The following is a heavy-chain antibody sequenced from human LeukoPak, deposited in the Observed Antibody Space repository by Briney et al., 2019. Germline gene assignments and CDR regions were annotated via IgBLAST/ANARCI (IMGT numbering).Heavy chain of an antibody. Sequence: GGSLRLPCAASGFTVSSNYMNWVRQAPGKGLEWVSVIYSGGSTHYADSVKGRFTISRDNSKNTLYLQMNSLRAEDTAVYYCARDSRRGYDSSGYNFDYWGQGTLVTVSS. CDR3: ARDSRRGYDSSGYNFDY. J-gene: IGHJ4*02. V-gene: IGHV3-66*01. CDR2: IYSGGST. CDR1: GFTVSSNY. D-gene: IGHD3-22*01.